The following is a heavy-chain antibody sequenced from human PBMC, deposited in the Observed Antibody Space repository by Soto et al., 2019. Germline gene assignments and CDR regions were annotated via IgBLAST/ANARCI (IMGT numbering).Heavy chain of an antibody. Sequence: ASVKVSCKASVYTFIRYGFSWVRQAPGQGLEWMGWIIPYNGNTNYAENLQGRVTLTTDTSTSTAYMELGSLRSDDTAVYYCATSEYSSSWSLDYWGPGTLVTVSS. CDR3: ATSEYSSSWSLDY. J-gene: IGHJ4*02. V-gene: IGHV1-18*01. CDR1: VYTFIRYG. D-gene: IGHD6-13*01. CDR2: IIPYNGNT.